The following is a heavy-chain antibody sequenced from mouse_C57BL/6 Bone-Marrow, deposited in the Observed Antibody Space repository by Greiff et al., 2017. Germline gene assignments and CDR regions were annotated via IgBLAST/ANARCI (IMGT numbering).Heavy chain of an antibody. CDR1: GYTFTDYN. CDR2: INPNNGGT. V-gene: IGHV1-22*01. CDR3: ASSYDYADLDY. J-gene: IGHJ2*01. D-gene: IGHD2-4*01. Sequence: VQLKESGPELVKPGASVKMSCKASGYTFTDYNMHWVKQSHGKSLEWIGYINPNNGGTSYNQKFKGKATLTVNKSSSTAYMELRSLTSEDSAVYYCASSYDYADLDYWGQGTTLTVSS.